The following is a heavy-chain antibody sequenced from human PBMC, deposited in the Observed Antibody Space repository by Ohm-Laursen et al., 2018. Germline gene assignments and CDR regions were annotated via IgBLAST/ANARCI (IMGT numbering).Heavy chain of an antibody. Sequence: SVKVSCKVSGYTFTGYYMNWVRQAPGQGLEWMGWINPNSGGTNYAQKFQGRVTMTRDTSISTAYMELSRLRSDDTAVYYCARSLYYGSGSYYNLYYYYYGMDVWGQGTTVTVSS. J-gene: IGHJ6*02. CDR1: GYTFTGYY. D-gene: IGHD3-10*01. CDR2: INPNSGGT. V-gene: IGHV1-2*02. CDR3: ARSLYYGSGSYYNLYYYYYGMDV.